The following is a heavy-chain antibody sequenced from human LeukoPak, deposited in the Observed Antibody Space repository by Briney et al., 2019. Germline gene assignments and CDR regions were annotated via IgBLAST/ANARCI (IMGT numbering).Heavy chain of an antibody. CDR2: IYTSGST. J-gene: IGHJ5*02. Sequence: PSETLSLTCTVSGGSISSYYWSWIRQPAGKGLDWIGRIYTSGSTEYNPSLKSRVTISVDTSKNQFSLKLTSVTAADTAVYYCARDRAYSSSSMDWFDPWGQGTLVTVSS. V-gene: IGHV4-4*07. D-gene: IGHD6-6*01. CDR1: GGSISSYY. CDR3: ARDRAYSSSSMDWFDP.